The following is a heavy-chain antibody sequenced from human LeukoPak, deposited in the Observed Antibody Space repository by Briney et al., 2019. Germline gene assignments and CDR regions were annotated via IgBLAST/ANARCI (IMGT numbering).Heavy chain of an antibody. CDR3: ARVWQLMAEFQH. Sequence: ASMKVSCKASGYTFTGYHMHWVRQAPGQGLEWMGWINPNSGGTNYAQKFQGRVTMTRDTSISTAFMELSRLRSDDTAVYYCARVWQLMAEFQHWGQGTLVTVSS. V-gene: IGHV1-2*02. CDR1: GYTFTGYH. CDR2: INPNSGGT. D-gene: IGHD1-1*01. J-gene: IGHJ1*01.